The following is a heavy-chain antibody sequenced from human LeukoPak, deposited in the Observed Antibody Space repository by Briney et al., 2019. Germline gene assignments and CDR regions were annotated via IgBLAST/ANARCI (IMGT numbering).Heavy chain of an antibody. D-gene: IGHD3-22*01. CDR3: ARGSAYYDSSGHDAFDI. J-gene: IGHJ3*02. V-gene: IGHV7-4-1*02. CDR2: INTNTGNP. Sequence: ASVTVSCKASGYTFTSYAMNWVRQAPGQGLEWMGWINTNTGNPTYAQGFTGRFVFSLDTSVSTAYLQISSLKAEDTAVYYCARGSAYYDSSGHDAFDIWGQGTMVTVSS. CDR1: GYTFTSYA.